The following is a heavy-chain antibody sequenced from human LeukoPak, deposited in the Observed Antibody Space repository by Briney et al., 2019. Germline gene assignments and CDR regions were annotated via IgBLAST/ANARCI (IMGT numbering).Heavy chain of an antibody. CDR3: AKESGLSGSYYRAFDY. CDR1: GFTFSSYG. J-gene: IGHJ4*02. D-gene: IGHD1-26*01. Sequence: PGGSLRLSCAASGFTFSSYGMHWVRQAPGKGLEWVAFIRYDGSNKYYADSVKGRFTISRDNSKNTLYLQMNSLRAEDTAVYYCAKESGLSGSYYRAFDYWGQGTLVTVSS. CDR2: IRYDGSNK. V-gene: IGHV3-30*02.